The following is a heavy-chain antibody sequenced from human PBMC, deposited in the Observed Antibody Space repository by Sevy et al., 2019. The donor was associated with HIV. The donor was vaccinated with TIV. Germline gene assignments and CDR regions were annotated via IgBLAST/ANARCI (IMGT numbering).Heavy chain of an antibody. Sequence: GGSLRLSCAASGFNFSSYWMHWVRQAPGKGLVWVSRISSDGSITNYADSVKGRFTFSRDNAKNTVYLQMNSLRVEDMALYYCARAESVSTRNAMDVWGQGTTVTVSS. CDR1: GFNFSSYW. J-gene: IGHJ6*02. CDR2: ISSDGSIT. D-gene: IGHD4-17*01. V-gene: IGHV3-74*01. CDR3: ARAESVSTRNAMDV.